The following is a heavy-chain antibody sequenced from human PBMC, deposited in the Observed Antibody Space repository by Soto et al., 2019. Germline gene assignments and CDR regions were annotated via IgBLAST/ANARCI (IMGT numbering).Heavy chain of an antibody. Sequence: QVQLVQSGAEVKKPGASVKVSCKASGYTFTSYYMHWVRQAPGQGLEWMGIINPSSGGSIYAQNFQCRVTMTRDTSPSPVYMDLSSLRSEDTAVYYCARGASNPYYYDSSGLYYFDYWGQGTLVTVSS. J-gene: IGHJ4*02. CDR3: ARGASNPYYYDSSGLYYFDY. V-gene: IGHV1-46*01. CDR1: GYTFTSYY. CDR2: INPSSGGS. D-gene: IGHD3-22*01.